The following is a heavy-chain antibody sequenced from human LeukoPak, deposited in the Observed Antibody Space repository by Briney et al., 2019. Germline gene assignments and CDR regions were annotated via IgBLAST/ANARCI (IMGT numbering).Heavy chain of an antibody. Sequence: GGSLRLSCAASGFTVSSNYMSWVRQAPGKGLEWVSVIYSGGSTYYADPVKGRFTISRDNSKNTLYLQMNSLRAEDTAVYYCARDSGDGFFDYWGQGTLVTVSS. CDR1: GFTVSSNY. J-gene: IGHJ4*02. CDR3: ARDSGDGFFDY. CDR2: IYSGGST. D-gene: IGHD5-24*01. V-gene: IGHV3-66*01.